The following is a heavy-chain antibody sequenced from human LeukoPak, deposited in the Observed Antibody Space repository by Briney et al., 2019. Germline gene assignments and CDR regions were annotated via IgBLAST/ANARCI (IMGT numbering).Heavy chain of an antibody. Sequence: SETLSLSCTVSGDSISSDYWSWIRQPPGKGLEWIAYIYDSASTNYNPSLKSRVTISADTSKNQFSLRLTSVTAADTAVYYCARGWRDGYNFRYWGQGALVTVSS. CDR1: GDSISSDY. J-gene: IGHJ4*02. V-gene: IGHV4-59*08. D-gene: IGHD5-24*01. CDR3: ARGWRDGYNFRY. CDR2: IYDSAST.